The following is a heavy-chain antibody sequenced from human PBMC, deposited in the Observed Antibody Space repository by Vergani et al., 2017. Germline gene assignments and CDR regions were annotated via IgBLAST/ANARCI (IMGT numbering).Heavy chain of an antibody. V-gene: IGHV3-23*01. CDR3: AKANPRNSGYDYLYYYNAMDV. J-gene: IGHJ6*02. CDR1: GFTFNHYA. CDR2: ISGRGGST. Sequence: EVQLLESGGDLVQPGGSLRLSCAASGFTFNHYAMNWVRQAPGKGLEWVSGISGRGGSTYYASSVKGRFTISRDSSKNTLYLQMNSLSAGDTAVYYCAKANPRNSGYDYLYYYNAMDVWGQGTTVTVSS. D-gene: IGHD5-12*01.